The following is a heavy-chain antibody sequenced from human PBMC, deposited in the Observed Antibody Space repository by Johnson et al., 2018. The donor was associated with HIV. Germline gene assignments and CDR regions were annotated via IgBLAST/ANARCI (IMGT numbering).Heavy chain of an antibody. J-gene: IGHJ3*02. CDR2: INPDGSST. V-gene: IGHV3-74*01. D-gene: IGHD3-16*01. CDR1: GFTFSGYW. Sequence: VQLVESGGGLVQPGGSLRLSCAASGFTFSGYWVYWVRQAPGKGLVCVSRINPDGSSTDYADSVKGRFTISRDNAKNTLYLQMNSLRAEDTAVYYCARDGAADNAFDIWGQGTMVTVSS. CDR3: ARDGAADNAFDI.